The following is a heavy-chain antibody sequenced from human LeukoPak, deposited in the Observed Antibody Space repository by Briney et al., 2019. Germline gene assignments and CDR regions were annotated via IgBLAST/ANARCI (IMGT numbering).Heavy chain of an antibody. CDR3: ARHYGP. V-gene: IGHV4-39*01. CDR2: MSYSGST. Sequence: SETLSLTCSVSGDSISSSNNYWVWVRQPPGKGLEWIGSMSYSGSTYDNPSLKSRVTISVDTSKNQFSLKLNSVTAADTAVYYCARHYGPWGQGTLVTVSS. D-gene: IGHD3-10*01. J-gene: IGHJ5*02. CDR1: GDSISSSNNY.